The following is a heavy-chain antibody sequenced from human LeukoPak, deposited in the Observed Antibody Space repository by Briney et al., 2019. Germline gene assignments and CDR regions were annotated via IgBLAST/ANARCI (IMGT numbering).Heavy chain of an antibody. CDR3: ARAGYYDFWSGYSSLGSENWFDP. CDR1: GGSISSGGYY. V-gene: IGHV4-31*03. CDR2: IYYSGST. J-gene: IGHJ5*02. Sequence: SQTLPLTGTVSGGSISSGGYYWSWIRQHPGKGLEWIGYIYYSGSTYYNPSLKSRVTISVDTSKNQFSLKLSSVTAADTAVYYCARAGYYDFWSGYSSLGSENWFDPWGQGTLVTVSS. D-gene: IGHD3-3*01.